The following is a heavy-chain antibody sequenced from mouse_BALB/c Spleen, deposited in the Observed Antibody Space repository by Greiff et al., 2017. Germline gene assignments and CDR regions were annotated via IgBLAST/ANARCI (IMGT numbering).Heavy chain of an antibody. V-gene: IGHV3-8*02. CDR2: ISYSGST. D-gene: IGHD2-12*01. CDR1: GDSITSGY. CDR3: ARYGRRETWFAY. Sequence: EVQLQESGPSLVKPSQTLSLTCSVTGDSITSGYWNWIRKFPGNKLEYMGYISYSGSTYYNPSLKSRISITRDTSKNQYYLQLNSVTTEDTATYYCARYGRRETWFAYWGQGTLVTVSA. J-gene: IGHJ3*01.